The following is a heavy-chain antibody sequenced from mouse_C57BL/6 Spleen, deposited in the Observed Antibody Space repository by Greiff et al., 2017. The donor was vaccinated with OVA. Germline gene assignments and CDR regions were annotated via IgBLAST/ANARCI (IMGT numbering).Heavy chain of an antibody. Sequence: QVQLQQSGPELVKPGASVKISCKASGYAFSSSWMNWVKQRPGKGLEWIGRIYPGDGDTNYNGKFKGKATLTADKSSSTAYMQLRSLTSEDSAVYFCARGYDGYYDAMDYWGQGTSVTVSS. CDR3: ARGYDGYYDAMDY. CDR1: GYAFSSSW. D-gene: IGHD2-3*01. V-gene: IGHV1-82*01. J-gene: IGHJ4*01. CDR2: IYPGDGDT.